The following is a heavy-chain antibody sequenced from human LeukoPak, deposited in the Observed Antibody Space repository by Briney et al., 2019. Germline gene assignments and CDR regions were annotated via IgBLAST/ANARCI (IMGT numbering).Heavy chain of an antibody. CDR2: IYYSGST. Sequence: SETLSLTCTVSGGSISSSSYYWGWIRQPPGKGLEWIGSIYYSGSTYYNPSLKSRVTISVDTSKNQFSLKLSSVTAADTAVYYCARQGMYQLLEKIDYWGQGTLVTVSS. D-gene: IGHD2-2*01. CDR1: GGSISSSSYY. J-gene: IGHJ4*02. V-gene: IGHV4-39*01. CDR3: ARQGMYQLLEKIDY.